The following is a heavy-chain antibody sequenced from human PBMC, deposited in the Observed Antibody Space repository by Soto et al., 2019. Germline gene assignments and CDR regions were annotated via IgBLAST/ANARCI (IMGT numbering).Heavy chain of an antibody. J-gene: IGHJ4*02. V-gene: IGHV3-74*01. D-gene: IGHD6-19*01. CDR3: ARGDSSGPDY. Sequence: EVQLVESGGSVGQPGGSLRLSCAASGFTFSDHWMHWVRQVPGKGLVWVARINSDGSTTTYADSVKGRFTISRANARNTLYLQMDSLRAGDTALYYCARGDSSGPDYRGQGTLVTVSS. CDR1: GFTFSDHW. CDR2: INSDGSTT.